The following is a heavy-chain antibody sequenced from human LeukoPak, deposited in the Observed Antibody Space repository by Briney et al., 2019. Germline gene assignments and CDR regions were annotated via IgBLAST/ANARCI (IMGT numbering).Heavy chain of an antibody. J-gene: IGHJ5*02. D-gene: IGHD2-2*01. CDR2: INHSGST. CDR1: GGSFSGYY. Sequence: PSETLSLTCAVYGGSFSGYYWSWIRQPPGKGLEWIGEINHSGSTNYNPSLKSRVTISVDTSKNQFSLKLSSVTAADTAVYYCARGGNCSSTCCQYKEPDKKNWFDPWGQGTLVTVSS. CDR3: ARGGNCSSTCCQYKEPDKKNWFDP. V-gene: IGHV4-34*01.